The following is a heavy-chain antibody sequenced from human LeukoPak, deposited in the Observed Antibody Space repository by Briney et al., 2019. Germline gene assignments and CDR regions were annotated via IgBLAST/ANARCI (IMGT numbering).Heavy chain of an antibody. CDR3: TTDVAARGYFQH. V-gene: IGHV3-21*03. D-gene: IGHD6-6*01. CDR1: GFTFSGYS. Sequence: GGSLRLSCAASGFTFSGYSMNWVRQAPGKGLEWVSSISSTSSYIYYADSVKGRFTISRDNAKNSLYLQMNSLKTEDTAVYYCTTDVAARGYFQHWGQGTLVTVSS. CDR2: ISSTSSYI. J-gene: IGHJ1*01.